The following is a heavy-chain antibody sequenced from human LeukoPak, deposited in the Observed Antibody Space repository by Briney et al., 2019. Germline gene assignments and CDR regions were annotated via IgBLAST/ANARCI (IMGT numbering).Heavy chain of an antibody. Sequence: ASVKVSCKASGYTFTSYGISWVRQAPGQGLEWMGWISAYNGNTNYAPKLQGRVTMTTDTSTSTAYMELRSLRSDDTAVYYCARAQGYCSGGSCYREYFQHWGQGTLVTVSS. CDR1: GYTFTSYG. CDR2: ISAYNGNT. CDR3: ARAQGYCSGGSCYREYFQH. D-gene: IGHD2-15*01. V-gene: IGHV1-18*01. J-gene: IGHJ1*01.